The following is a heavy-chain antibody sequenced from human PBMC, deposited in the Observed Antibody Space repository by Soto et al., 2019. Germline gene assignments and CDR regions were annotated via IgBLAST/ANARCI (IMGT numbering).Heavy chain of an antibody. D-gene: IGHD6-19*01. V-gene: IGHV2-5*01. CDR2: IYWNDDK. CDR1: GFSLSTSGVG. CDR3: AHTRRVREQWLVQYYFDY. J-gene: IGHJ4*02. Sequence: QITLKESGPPLVKPTQTLTLTCTFSGFSLSTSGVGVGWIRQPPGKALEWLALIYWNDDKRYSPSLKSRLTITKDTSKNQVVLTMTNMDPVDTATYYCAHTRRVREQWLVQYYFDYWGQGTLVTVSS.